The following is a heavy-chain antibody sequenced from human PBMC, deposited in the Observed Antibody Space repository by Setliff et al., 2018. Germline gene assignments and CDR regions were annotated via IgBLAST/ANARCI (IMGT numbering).Heavy chain of an antibody. J-gene: IGHJ5*02. D-gene: IGHD3-10*01. V-gene: IGHV1-24*01. CDR1: GYTLTELS. Sequence: ASVKVPCKVSGYTLTELSMHWVRQAPGKGLEWMGGFDPEDGETIYAQKFQGRVTMTEDTSASTAYMELSSLRSEDTAVYFCAGVLRDYYGSGSYYNWFDPWGQGTLVTVSS. CDR3: AGVLRDYYGSGSYYNWFDP. CDR2: FDPEDGET.